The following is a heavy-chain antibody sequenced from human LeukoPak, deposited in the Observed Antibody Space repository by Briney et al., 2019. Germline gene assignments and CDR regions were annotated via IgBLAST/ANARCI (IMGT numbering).Heavy chain of an antibody. D-gene: IGHD6-19*01. V-gene: IGHV4-4*02. CDR3: GRAGIKYSSGWLQNY. CDR1: GGSNSSSNW. CDR2: IYHSGST. Sequence: PSGTLSLTCAVSGGSNSSSNWWSWLRQPPGKGLEWIGEIYHSGSTNYNPSLKSRVTISVDKSKNQFSLKLSSVTAADTAVYYCGRAGIKYSSGWLQNYWGQGTLVTVSS. J-gene: IGHJ4*02.